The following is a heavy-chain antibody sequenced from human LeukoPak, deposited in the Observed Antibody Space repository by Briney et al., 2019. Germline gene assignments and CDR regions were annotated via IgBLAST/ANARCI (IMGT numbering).Heavy chain of an antibody. V-gene: IGHV3-21*01. CDR3: AREVRYCSSTSCYSGYYYGMDV. CDR1: GFTFSSYS. D-gene: IGHD2-2*01. J-gene: IGHJ6*02. Sequence: PGGSLRLSCAASGFTFSSYSMNWVRQAPGKGLEWVSSISSSSSYIYYADSVKGRFTISRDNAKNSLYLQMNSLRAEDTAVYYCAREVRYCSSTSCYSGYYYGMDVWGQGTTVTVSS. CDR2: ISSSSSYI.